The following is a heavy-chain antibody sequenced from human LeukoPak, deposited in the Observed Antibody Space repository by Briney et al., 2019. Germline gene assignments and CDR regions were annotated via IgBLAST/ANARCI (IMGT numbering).Heavy chain of an antibody. CDR1: GGSISGYY. J-gene: IGHJ4*01. CDR3: ARFIGSSGYYDY. D-gene: IGHD3-22*01. Sequence: SETLSLTCTVSGGSISGYYWSWIRQPPGKGLELIGYIYSTGITDYNPSLTSRVTISVDTSKNLFSLKLSSVTAADTAVYYCARFIGSSGYYDYWGHGTLVTVPS. V-gene: IGHV4-59*01. CDR2: IYSTGIT.